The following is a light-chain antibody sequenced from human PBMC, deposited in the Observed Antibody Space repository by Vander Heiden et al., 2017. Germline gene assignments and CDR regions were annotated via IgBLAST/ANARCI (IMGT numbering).Light chain of an antibody. V-gene: IGLV2-23*02. CDR1: PSNGGSYNL. CDR2: DVD. Sequence: QSALTQPPPVPGSPGHSITISCTGTPSNGGSYNLLSCHQHHPRNTPKPIISDVDRRPSGVSDRFSGSKYGSTASLTISGLQVEDEDDYYCCSYAGGSTLVFGGGTKLTVL. J-gene: IGLJ2*01. CDR3: CSYAGGSTLV.